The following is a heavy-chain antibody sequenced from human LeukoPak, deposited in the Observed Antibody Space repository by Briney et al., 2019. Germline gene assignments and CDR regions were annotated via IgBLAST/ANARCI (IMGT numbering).Heavy chain of an antibody. CDR2: IHYKTNDETA. J-gene: IGHJ4*02. CDR3: TTDHRTIYGVVFPDY. Sequence: GGSLRLSCAASGFTFSSYGMHWVRQAPGKGLEWVGRIHYKTNDETADYAAPVKGRFIISRDDSKDTVYLQMNNLKTEDTAVYYCTTDHRTIYGVVFPDYWGQGTLVTVSS. V-gene: IGHV3-15*01. CDR1: GFTFSSYG. D-gene: IGHD3-3*01.